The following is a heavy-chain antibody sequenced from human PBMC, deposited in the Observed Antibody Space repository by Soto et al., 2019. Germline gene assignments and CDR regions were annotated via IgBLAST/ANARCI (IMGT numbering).Heavy chain of an antibody. CDR1: GDSISSPHYY. CDR3: AREPKQNYDSSPWNGGFDS. CDR2: TYYTGNN. D-gene: IGHD3-22*01. Sequence: QVHLQESGPGLVKPSQTLSLSCTVSGDSISSPHYYWTWIRQPPGKGLEWAGNTYYTGNNFYNPALQSRVAVWVDPSTNNSTLKLAFVTDADTAVYFCAREPKQNYDSSPWNGGFDSWGPGTLVTVSS. V-gene: IGHV4-30-4*01. J-gene: IGHJ4*02.